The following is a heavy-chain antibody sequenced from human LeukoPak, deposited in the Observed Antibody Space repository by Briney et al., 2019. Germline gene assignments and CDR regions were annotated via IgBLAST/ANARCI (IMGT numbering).Heavy chain of an antibody. J-gene: IGHJ4*02. CDR3: ARGSRGYSYG. CDR2: IYYSGST. CDR1: GGSVSSGSYY. Sequence: SETLSLTCTVSGGSVSSGSYYWGWIRQPPGKGLEGIVYIYYSGSTNYNPSLKSRVTISVDTSKKQFSLKLSSVTAADTAVYYCARGSRGYSYGWGQGTLVTVSS. V-gene: IGHV4-61*01. D-gene: IGHD5-18*01.